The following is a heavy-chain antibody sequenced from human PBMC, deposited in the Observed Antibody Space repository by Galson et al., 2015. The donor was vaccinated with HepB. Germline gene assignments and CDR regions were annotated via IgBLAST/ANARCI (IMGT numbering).Heavy chain of an antibody. CDR2: ISWNSGSI. CDR3: AKDKSDYYYYYMDV. CDR1: GFTFDDYA. Sequence: SLRLSCAASGFTFDDYAMHWVRQAPGKGLEWVSGISWNSGSIGYTDSVKGRFTISRDNAKNSLYLQMNSLRAEDMALYYCAKDKSDYYYYYMDVWGKGTTVIVSS. J-gene: IGHJ6*03. V-gene: IGHV3-9*03.